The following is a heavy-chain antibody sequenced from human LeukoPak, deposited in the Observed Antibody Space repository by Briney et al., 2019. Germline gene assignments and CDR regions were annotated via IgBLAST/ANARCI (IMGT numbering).Heavy chain of an antibody. D-gene: IGHD3-22*01. CDR1: GFTFSSYA. J-gene: IGHJ4*02. CDR3: ARAYDSSGYYDY. V-gene: IGHV3-64*01. CDR2: ISSNGGST. Sequence: GGSLRLSCAASGFTFSSYAMPWVRQAPGKGLEYVSAISSNGGSTYYANSVTGRFTISRDNSKNTLYLQMGSLRSEDMAVYYCARAYDSSGYYDYWGQGTLVTVSS.